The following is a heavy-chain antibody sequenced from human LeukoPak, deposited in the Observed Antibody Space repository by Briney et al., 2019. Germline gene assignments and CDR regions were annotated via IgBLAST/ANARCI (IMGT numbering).Heavy chain of an antibody. J-gene: IGHJ6*03. CDR2: IYTSGST. Sequence: SETLSLTCTVSGGSISSGSYYWRWIRQPAGKGLEWIGRIYTSGSTNYNPSLKSRVTISVDTSKNQFSLKLSSVTAADTAVYYCAREVTTPLDYYYYYMDVWGKGTTVTVSS. V-gene: IGHV4-61*02. CDR1: GGSISSGSYY. CDR3: AREVTTPLDYYYYYMDV. D-gene: IGHD4-11*01.